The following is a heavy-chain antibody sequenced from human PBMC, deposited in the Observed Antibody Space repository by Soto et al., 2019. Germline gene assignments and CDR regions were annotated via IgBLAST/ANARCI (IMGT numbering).Heavy chain of an antibody. CDR1: GGSISSYY. V-gene: IGHV4-59*01. CDR3: ARGTTVPFNWFDP. J-gene: IGHJ5*02. CDR2: IYYSGST. Sequence: QVQLQESGPGLVKPSETLSLTCTVSGGSISSYYWSWIRQPPGKGLEWIGYIYYSGSTNYNPSLRSRVTISVDTSKNQFPLKLSSVTAADTAVYYCARGTTVPFNWFDPWGQGTLVTVSS. D-gene: IGHD4-17*01.